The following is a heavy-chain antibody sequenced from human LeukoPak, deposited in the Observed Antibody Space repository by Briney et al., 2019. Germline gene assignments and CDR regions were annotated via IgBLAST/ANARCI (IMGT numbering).Heavy chain of an antibody. CDR3: ARGQGQYPF. CDR2: FSSSGST. J-gene: IGHJ4*02. Sequence: PSETLSLTCTVSGDSTSNYYWSWIRQPPGKGLEWIGYFSSSGSTNYNPSLESRVTISVDTSKNQFSLKVTSVTAADTAIYYCARGQGQYPFWGQGTLVTVSS. V-gene: IGHV4-59*01. D-gene: IGHD2/OR15-2a*01. CDR1: GDSTSNYY.